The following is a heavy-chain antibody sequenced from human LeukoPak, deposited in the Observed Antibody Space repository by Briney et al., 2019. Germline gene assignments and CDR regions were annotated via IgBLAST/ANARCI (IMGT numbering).Heavy chain of an antibody. CDR3: TTGFSTGN. J-gene: IGHJ4*02. CDR1: GITVSDAW. Sequence: GGSLRLSCAASGITVSDAWMSWVRQAPGKGLEWVGRIKSKTDGGITDYAAPVKGRFTVSRDDSKNTLYLQMNSLRTEDTALYYCTTGFSTGNWGQGTLVTVSS. D-gene: IGHD2/OR15-2a*01. CDR2: IKSKTDGGIT. V-gene: IGHV3-15*01.